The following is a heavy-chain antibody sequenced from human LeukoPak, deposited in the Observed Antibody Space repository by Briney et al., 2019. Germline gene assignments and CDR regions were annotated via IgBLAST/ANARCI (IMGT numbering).Heavy chain of an antibody. CDR1: GFIFSPYA. CDR3: ARTPWYSGSSFDY. CDR2: IAGGDDR. Sequence: GGSLRLSCAASGFIFSPYAMSWVRQAPGKGLEWVAGIAGGDDRFYADSVKGRFSISRDNSKNTVDLQMNSLRAEDTAVYYCARTPWYSGSSFDYWGQGTLVTVSS. J-gene: IGHJ4*02. D-gene: IGHD1-26*01. V-gene: IGHV3-23*01.